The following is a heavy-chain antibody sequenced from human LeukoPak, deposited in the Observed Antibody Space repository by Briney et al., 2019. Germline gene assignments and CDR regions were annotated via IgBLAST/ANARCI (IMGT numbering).Heavy chain of an antibody. J-gene: IGHJ4*02. CDR1: GGSFSGYY. V-gene: IGHV4-34*01. CDR2: INHSGST. CDR3: ARGRRITMIVPFDY. Sequence: SETLSLTCAVYGGSFSGYYWSWIRQPPGKGLEWIGEINHSGSTNYNPSLKSRVTISVDTSKNQFSLKLSSVTAADTAVYYCARGRRITMIVPFDYWGQGTLVTVSS. D-gene: IGHD3-22*01.